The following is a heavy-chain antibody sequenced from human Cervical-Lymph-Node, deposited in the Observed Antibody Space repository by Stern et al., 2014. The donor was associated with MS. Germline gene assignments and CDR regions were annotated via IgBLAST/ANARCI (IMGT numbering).Heavy chain of an antibody. CDR1: GGSISSSSYY. D-gene: IGHD3-22*01. J-gene: IGHJ5*02. V-gene: IGHV4-39*01. CDR2: IYYRGST. Sequence: LQLQESGPGLVKPSETLSLTCTVSGGSISSSSYYWGWIRQPPGKGLEWIGSIYYRGSTYYNPSLKSRVTISVDTSKNQFSRKMACVTAADTAVYYCARWAYSSGWYNWFDPWGQGTLVTVSS. CDR3: ARWAYSSGWYNWFDP.